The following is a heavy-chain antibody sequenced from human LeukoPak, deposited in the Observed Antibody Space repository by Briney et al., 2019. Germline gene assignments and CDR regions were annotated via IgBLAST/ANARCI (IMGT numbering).Heavy chain of an antibody. V-gene: IGHV5-51*01. Sequence: GESLKISCKGSGYSFTSYWIGWVRQMPGKVLDWMGIIYPSDSDVRYSPSFQGQVTISADKSISTAYLQWNSLRASDTAMYYCARHGDVDYWGQGTLVTVSS. CDR2: IYPSDSDV. CDR3: ARHGDVDY. J-gene: IGHJ4*02. CDR1: GYSFTSYW. D-gene: IGHD7-27*01.